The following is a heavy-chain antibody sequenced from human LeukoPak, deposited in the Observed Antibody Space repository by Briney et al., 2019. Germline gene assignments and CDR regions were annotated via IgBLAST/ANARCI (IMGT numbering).Heavy chain of an antibody. CDR1: GFTFSSYG. Sequence: GRSLRLSCAASGFTFSSYGMHWVRQAPGKGLEWVAVISYDGSNKYYADSVKGRFTISRDNSKNTLYLQMKSLRAEDTAVYYCAPDYYPDYWGQGTLVTVSS. CDR3: APDYYPDY. J-gene: IGHJ4*02. CDR2: ISYDGSNK. V-gene: IGHV3-30*03.